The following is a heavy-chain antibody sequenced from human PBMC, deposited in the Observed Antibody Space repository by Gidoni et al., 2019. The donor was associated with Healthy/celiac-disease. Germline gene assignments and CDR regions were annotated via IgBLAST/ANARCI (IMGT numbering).Heavy chain of an antibody. V-gene: IGHV3-30-3*01. D-gene: IGHD2-2*01. CDR3: ARAPRGSSTSCYVDY. CDR2: ISYDGSNK. J-gene: IGHJ4*02. CDR1: GFTFSRYA. Sequence: QVQLVESGGGVVQPGRSLRLSCAASGFTFSRYAMHWVRQAPGKGLEWVAVISYDGSNKYYADSVKGRFTISRDNSKNTLYLQMNSLRAEDTAVYYCARAPRGSSTSCYVDYWGQGTLVTVSS.